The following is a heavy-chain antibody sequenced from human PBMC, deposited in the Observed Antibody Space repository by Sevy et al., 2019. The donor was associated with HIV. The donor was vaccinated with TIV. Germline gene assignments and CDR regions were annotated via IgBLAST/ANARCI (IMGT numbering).Heavy chain of an antibody. J-gene: IGHJ6*02. V-gene: IGHV3-53*01. CDR3: ARGMILEGSWYGMDV. CDR2: IYSGGNT. Sequence: GGSLRLSCAVSGFFVSSNYMTWVCQAPGKGLEWVSVIYSGGNTFYADSVRGRFTISRDNSKNTLYLQMNSLRAEDTAVYYWARGMILEGSWYGMDVWGQGTTVTVSS. D-gene: IGHD3-3*01. CDR1: GFFVSSNY.